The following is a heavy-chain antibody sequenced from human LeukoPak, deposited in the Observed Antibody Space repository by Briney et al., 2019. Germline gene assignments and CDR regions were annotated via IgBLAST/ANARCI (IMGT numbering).Heavy chain of an antibody. CDR1: GYTFTSYG. J-gene: IGHJ4*02. D-gene: IGHD2-2*01. CDR2: ISAYNGNT. CDR3: ARDRRYCSSTCCYHPFDY. Sequence: GASVKVSCKASGYTFTSYGISWVRQAPGQGLEWMGWISAYNGNTNYAQKLQGRVTMTTDTSTSTAYMELRSLRSDDTAVYYCARDRRYCSSTCCYHPFDYWGQGTLVTVSS. V-gene: IGHV1-18*01.